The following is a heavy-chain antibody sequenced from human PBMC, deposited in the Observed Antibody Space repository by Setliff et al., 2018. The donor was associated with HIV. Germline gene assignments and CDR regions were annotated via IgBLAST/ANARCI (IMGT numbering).Heavy chain of an antibody. V-gene: IGHV1-8*02. Sequence: GASVKVSCKASGYTFTSYDINWVRQATGQGLEWMGWMNPNSGNTGYAQKFQGRVTMTRNTSISTAYMELSSLRSEDTAVYYCARDGYRYAQSTPVPSRRAAGSSSSSYYH. D-gene: IGHD5-12*01. CDR3: ARDGYRYAQSTPVPSRRAAGSSSSSYYH. J-gene: IGHJ6*01. CDR2: MNPNSGNT. CDR1: GYTFTSYD.